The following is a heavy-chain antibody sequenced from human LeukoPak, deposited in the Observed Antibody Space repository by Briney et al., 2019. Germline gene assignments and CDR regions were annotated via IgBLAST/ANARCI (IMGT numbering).Heavy chain of an antibody. V-gene: IGHV1-2*06. D-gene: IGHD2-15*01. CDR2: INPNSGGT. Sequence: ASVKVSCKASGYTFTGYYMHWVRQAPGQGLEWMGRINPNSGGTNYAQKFQGRVTRTRDTSTSTAYMELSRLRSDDTAVYYCARVYCSGGSCYLYYFDYWGQGTLVTVSS. CDR3: ARVYCSGGSCYLYYFDY. CDR1: GYTFTGYY. J-gene: IGHJ4*02.